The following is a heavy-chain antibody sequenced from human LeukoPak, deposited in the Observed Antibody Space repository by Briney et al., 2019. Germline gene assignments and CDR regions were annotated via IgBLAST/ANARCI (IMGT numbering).Heavy chain of an antibody. CDR2: MNPNSGNT. CDR3: ASLGAKHYYYDSSGYSTLFDY. CDR1: GYTFTSYD. D-gene: IGHD3-22*01. Sequence: ASVKVSCKASGYTFTSYDINWVRQATGQGLEWMGWMNPNSGNTGYAQKFQGRVTITRNTSISTAYMELSSLRSEDTAVYYCASLGAKHYYYDSSGYSTLFDYWGQGTLVTVSS. V-gene: IGHV1-8*03. J-gene: IGHJ4*02.